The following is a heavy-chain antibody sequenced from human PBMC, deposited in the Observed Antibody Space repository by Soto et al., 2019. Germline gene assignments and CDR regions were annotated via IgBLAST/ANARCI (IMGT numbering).Heavy chain of an antibody. CDR2: IYYDGRATHN. Sequence: QVQLQESGPGLLRPSETLSLTCSVSGDSITSYYWTWIRQPPGKGLEWIAYIYYDGRATHNPYNPSLKNRVTISVDTSKRYFSLRLSSVTAADTAVYYCARDTGGLDYWGQGILVTVSS. CDR1: GDSITSYY. CDR3: ARDTGGLDY. V-gene: IGHV4-59*01. D-gene: IGHD7-27*01. J-gene: IGHJ4*02.